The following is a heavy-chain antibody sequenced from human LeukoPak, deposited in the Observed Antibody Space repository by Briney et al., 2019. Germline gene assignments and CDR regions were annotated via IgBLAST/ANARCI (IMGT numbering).Heavy chain of an antibody. J-gene: IGHJ3*01. CDR3: AKSVSPPDGLDF. CDR1: GFTFDECA. V-gene: IGHV3-43*02. Sequence: VHPGGSLRLSCATSGFTFDECAMLSVRQAPGKGLEWVSLISGDGGVTYYVESQKGRFTISRDNSKHYLYLQMNSLRAEDTALYFCAKSVSPPDGLDFWGQGTMVTVSS. CDR2: ISGDGGVT.